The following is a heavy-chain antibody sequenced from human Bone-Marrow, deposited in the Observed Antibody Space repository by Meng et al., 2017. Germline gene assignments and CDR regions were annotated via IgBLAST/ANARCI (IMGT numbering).Heavy chain of an antibody. V-gene: IGHV3-15*05. CDR2: IKSNTDGGTT. CDR1: GMPFITAW. Sequence: EVQLVESGGGLVKPGGSLRLSCAVSGMPFITAWMSWVRQTPGKGLEWVGRIKSNTDGGTTDYAAPVKGRFIISRDDSKDTLYLQMNSLQIEDTGVYYCATPLHAYDNWGQGTLVTVSS. D-gene: IGHD3-9*01. CDR3: ATPLHAYDN. J-gene: IGHJ4*02.